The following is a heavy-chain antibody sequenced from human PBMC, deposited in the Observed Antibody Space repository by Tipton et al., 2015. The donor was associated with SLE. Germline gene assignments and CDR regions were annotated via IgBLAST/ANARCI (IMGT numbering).Heavy chain of an antibody. CDR1: GYTFNNYD. D-gene: IGHD3-10*01. J-gene: IGHJ3*02. V-gene: IGHV1-46*02. Sequence: QSGAEVKKPGASVKVSCKASGYTFNNYDITWVRLAPGHGLEWMGIINTSGGSTTYTQNFQGRVTMTRDTSTSTVYMELSSLRSEDTAMYYCARDPSYPDGFNIWGQGTMVTVSS. CDR3: ARDPSYPDGFNI. CDR2: INTSGGST.